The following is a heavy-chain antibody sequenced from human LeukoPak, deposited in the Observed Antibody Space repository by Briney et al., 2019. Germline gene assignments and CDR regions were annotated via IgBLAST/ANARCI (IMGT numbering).Heavy chain of an antibody. V-gene: IGHV1-69*01. CDR2: IIPIFGTA. J-gene: IGHJ4*02. CDR3: ARVNRITIFGVVIPLNYFDY. D-gene: IGHD3-3*01. Sequence: ASVKVSCKASGGTFSNHAVSWVRQAPGQGLEWMGGIIPIFGTANYAQKFQGRVTITADESTSTAYMELSSLRSEDTAVYYCARVNRITIFGVVIPLNYFDYWGQGTLVTVSS. CDR1: GGTFSNHA.